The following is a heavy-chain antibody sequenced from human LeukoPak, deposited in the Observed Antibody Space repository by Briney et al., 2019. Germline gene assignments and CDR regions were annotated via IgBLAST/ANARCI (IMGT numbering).Heavy chain of an antibody. CDR2: INSDGGST. D-gene: IGHD5-24*01. CDR3: ARRIQGMAPYYFDY. V-gene: IGHV3-74*01. J-gene: IGHJ4*02. CDR1: GFTFSSYW. Sequence: GGSLRLSCTASGFTFSSYWMHWVRQAPGKGLVWVSRINSDGGSTSYADSVKGRFAISRDNAKNTLYLQMNSLRAEDTAVYYCARRIQGMAPYYFDYWGQGTLVTVSS.